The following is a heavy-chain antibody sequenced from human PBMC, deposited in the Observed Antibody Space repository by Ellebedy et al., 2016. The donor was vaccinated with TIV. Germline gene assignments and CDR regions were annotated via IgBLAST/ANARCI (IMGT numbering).Heavy chain of an antibody. J-gene: IGHJ3*02. V-gene: IGHV3-21*01. CDR1: GFTFSSYS. CDR2: ISSSSSYI. CDR3: ARTRRDAFDI. Sequence: GESLKISXAASGFTFSSYSMNWVRQAPGKGLEWVSSISSSSSYIYYADSVKGRFTISRDNAKNSLYLQMNSLRAEDTAVYYCARTRRDAFDIWGQGTMVTVSS.